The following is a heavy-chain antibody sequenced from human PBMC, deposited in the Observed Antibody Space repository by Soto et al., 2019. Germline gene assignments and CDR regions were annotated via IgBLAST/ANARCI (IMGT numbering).Heavy chain of an antibody. D-gene: IGHD5-18*01. CDR1: GFTFSSYA. J-gene: IGHJ4*02. CDR3: AKNTGYSYGFPFDY. CDR2: ISHDGNNK. Sequence: QVPLVESGGGVVQPGRSLRLSCAASGFTFSSYAMHWVRQAPGKGLAWVAIISHDGNNKYYADSVEGRFTISRDNSKIAVYLQMNCLRAEDTAVYYCAKNTGYSYGFPFDYGGQGTLVTGSS. V-gene: IGHV3-30*18.